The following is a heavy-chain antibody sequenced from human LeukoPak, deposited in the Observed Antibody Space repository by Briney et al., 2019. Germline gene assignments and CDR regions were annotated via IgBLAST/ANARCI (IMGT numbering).Heavy chain of an antibody. Sequence: PGGSLTLSCVASRFTFSHFGMHWVRQAPGKGLEWVAVIWSDATNQYYADSVKGRFTISRDNSRNTVFLQMNNLRVEDSAVYFCAKDAQRGFDYSNSLESWAQGTLVTVSS. V-gene: IGHV3-33*06. CDR2: IWSDATNQ. CDR3: AKDAQRGFDYSNSLES. D-gene: IGHD4-11*01. J-gene: IGHJ4*02. CDR1: RFTFSHFG.